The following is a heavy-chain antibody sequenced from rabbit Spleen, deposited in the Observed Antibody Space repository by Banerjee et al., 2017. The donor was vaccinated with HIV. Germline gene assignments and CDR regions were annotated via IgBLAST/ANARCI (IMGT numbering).Heavy chain of an antibody. Sequence: QSLEESGGDLVQPGASLTLTCTASGIDFSSSYYMCWVRQAPGKGLEWIACIYTARAGYTYYATWVNGRFTISKTSSTTVTLQMTSLTVADTATYFCARDPRATGYGDTNLWGPGTLVTVS. CDR3: ARDPRATGYGDTNL. J-gene: IGHJ4*01. D-gene: IGHD2-1*01. CDR2: IYTARAGYT. V-gene: IGHV1S40*01. CDR1: GIDFSSSYY.